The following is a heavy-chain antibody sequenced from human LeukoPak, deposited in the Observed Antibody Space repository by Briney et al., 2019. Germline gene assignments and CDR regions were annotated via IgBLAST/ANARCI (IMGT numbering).Heavy chain of an antibody. CDR3: ARETFYYDSSGSYKYFDY. J-gene: IGHJ4*02. Sequence: GGSLRLSCAASGFTFSSYAMNWARQAPGKGLEWVSTLSGSGGSTYYADSVKGRFTISRDNSKNTLYLQVSSLRADDTAVYYCARETFYYDSSGSYKYFDYWGQGTLVTVSS. D-gene: IGHD3-22*01. CDR1: GFTFSSYA. V-gene: IGHV3-23*01. CDR2: LSGSGGST.